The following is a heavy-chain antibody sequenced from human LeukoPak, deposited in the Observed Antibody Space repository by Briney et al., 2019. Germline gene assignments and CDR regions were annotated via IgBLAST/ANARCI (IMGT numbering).Heavy chain of an antibody. J-gene: IGHJ5*02. Sequence: GASVKVSCKASGYTFTSYDINWVRQATGQGLEWMGWMNPNSGNTGYAQKFQGRVTITRNTSISTAYMELSSLRSEDTAVYYCARVGYSYGSNWFDPWGQGTLVTVTS. CDR3: ARVGYSYGSNWFDP. D-gene: IGHD5-18*01. CDR2: MNPNSGNT. V-gene: IGHV1-8*03. CDR1: GYTFTSYD.